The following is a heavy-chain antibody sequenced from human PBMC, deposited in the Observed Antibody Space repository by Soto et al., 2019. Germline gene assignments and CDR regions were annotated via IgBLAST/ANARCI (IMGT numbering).Heavy chain of an antibody. V-gene: IGHV1-46*01. CDR3: ARSQVSRPLDV. CDR2: INPSGGST. CDR1: RYTFTNFY. Sequence: ASVKVSCKASRYTFTNFYIHWLRQAPGQGLEWMGIINPSGGSTTYPQKFQGRVTMTRDTSTSTVHMELITLRSEDTAVYYCARSQVSRPLDVWDPGTTVTVSS. J-gene: IGHJ6*02.